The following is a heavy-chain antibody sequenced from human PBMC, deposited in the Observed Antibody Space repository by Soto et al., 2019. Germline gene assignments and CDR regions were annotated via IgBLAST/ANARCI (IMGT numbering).Heavy chain of an antibody. Sequence: SETLSLTCAVYGGSFSGYYWSWIRQPPGKVLEWIGEINHSGSTNYNPSLKSRVTISVDTSKNQFSLKLSSVTAADTAVYYCARGYYDSSGDDAFDIWGQGTMVTVSS. V-gene: IGHV4-34*01. D-gene: IGHD3-22*01. J-gene: IGHJ3*02. CDR1: GGSFSGYY. CDR2: INHSGST. CDR3: ARGYYDSSGDDAFDI.